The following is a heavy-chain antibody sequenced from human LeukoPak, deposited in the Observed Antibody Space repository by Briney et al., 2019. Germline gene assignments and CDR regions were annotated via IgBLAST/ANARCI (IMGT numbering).Heavy chain of an antibody. CDR3: ARARRYGSGSYYNVPFDY. CDR2: ISWDGGST. J-gene: IGHJ4*02. V-gene: IGHV3-43*01. D-gene: IGHD3-10*01. Sequence: GGSLRLSCAASGFTFDDYTMHWVRQAPGKGLEWVSLISWDGGSTYYADSVKGRFTISRDNAKNSLYLQMNSLRAEDTALYYCARARRYGSGSYYNVPFDYWGQGTLVTVSS. CDR1: GFTFDDYT.